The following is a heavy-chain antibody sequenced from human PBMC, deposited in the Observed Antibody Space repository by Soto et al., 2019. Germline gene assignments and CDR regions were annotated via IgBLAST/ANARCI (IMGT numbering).Heavy chain of an antibody. CDR2: IIPILGIA. Sequence: SVKGSCKASGGTYSRYTVSWGRQAPGQGLEWMGRIIPILGIANYAQKFQGRVTITVDKSTSTAYMELSSLRSEDTAVYYCARDPSAYDLPAYWGQGTLVTVSS. CDR1: GGTYSRYT. D-gene: IGHD5-12*01. V-gene: IGHV1-69*04. J-gene: IGHJ4*02. CDR3: ARDPSAYDLPAY.